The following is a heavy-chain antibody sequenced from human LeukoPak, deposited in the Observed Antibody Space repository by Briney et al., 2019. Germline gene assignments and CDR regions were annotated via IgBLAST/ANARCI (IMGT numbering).Heavy chain of an antibody. J-gene: IGHJ4*02. V-gene: IGHV3-30*02. D-gene: IGHD3-22*01. Sequence: GGSLRLSCAASGFTFSSYGMHWVRQAPGKGLEWVAFIRYDGSNKYYADSVKGRFTISRDNSKNTLYLQMNSLRAEDTAVYYCAKDPNYYDSSGYYSEFEYWGQGTLVTVSS. CDR3: AKDPNYYDSSGYYSEFEY. CDR2: IRYDGSNK. CDR1: GFTFSSYG.